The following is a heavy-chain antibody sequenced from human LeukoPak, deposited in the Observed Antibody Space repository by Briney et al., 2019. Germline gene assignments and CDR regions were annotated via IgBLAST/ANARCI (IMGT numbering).Heavy chain of an antibody. D-gene: IGHD1-20*01. V-gene: IGHV3-21*01. Sequence: GGSLRLSCAASGFIFSSYAMNWVRRAPGKRLEWVSSISSTSTYISYADSVKGRFTISRDNAKNSLYLQMNSLRAEDTAVYYCAGEFLTGITGFWGQGTLVAVSS. CDR2: ISSTSTYI. CDR3: AGEFLTGITGF. J-gene: IGHJ4*02. CDR1: GFIFSSYA.